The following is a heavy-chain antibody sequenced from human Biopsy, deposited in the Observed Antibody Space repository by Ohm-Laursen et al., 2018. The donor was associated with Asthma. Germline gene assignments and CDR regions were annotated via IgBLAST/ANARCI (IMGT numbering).Heavy chain of an antibody. J-gene: IGHJ6*02. D-gene: IGHD3-3*01. CDR2: ISYGGKT. CDR3: ARRITIFGVVQKDHGMDA. CDR1: GGSMTPTSHY. V-gene: IGHV4-39*01. Sequence: ILSLTCTVSGGSMTPTSHYWDWIRQAPGKGLEWIGYISYGGKTSYNPSLKNRVTISRDTSKNQFSLRLTSVTAADTAVYFCARRITIFGVVQKDHGMDAWGQGTTVSVSS.